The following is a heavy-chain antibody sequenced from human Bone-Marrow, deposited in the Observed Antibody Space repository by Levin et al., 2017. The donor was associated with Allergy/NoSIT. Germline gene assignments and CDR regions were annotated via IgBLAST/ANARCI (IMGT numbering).Heavy chain of an antibody. J-gene: IGHJ4*02. D-gene: IGHD3-22*01. Sequence: PAGGSLRLSCAASGFTFNNYGMQWVRQAPGKGLEWVAAISYDGSHSYYAESVRGRFTISRDSSKNMLYVQMNSLRTDDTAVYYCAKDTGNFYDTSGHLDYWGQGTLVTVSS. CDR3: AKDTGNFYDTSGHLDY. V-gene: IGHV3-30*18. CDR1: GFTFNNYG. CDR2: ISYDGSHS.